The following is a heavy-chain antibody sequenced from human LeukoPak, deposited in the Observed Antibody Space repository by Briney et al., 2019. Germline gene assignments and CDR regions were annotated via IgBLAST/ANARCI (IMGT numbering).Heavy chain of an antibody. V-gene: IGHV4-61*08. CDR1: GGSISSGGYF. D-gene: IGHD3-16*01. J-gene: IGHJ3*02. Sequence: SETLSLTCTVSGGSISSGGYFWSWIRQHPGKGLEWIAYIYYSGSTNYNPSLKSRVTISVDTSKNQFSLKLSSVTAADTAVYYCARHWDALLGAFDIWGQGTMVTVSS. CDR2: IYYSGST. CDR3: ARHWDALLGAFDI.